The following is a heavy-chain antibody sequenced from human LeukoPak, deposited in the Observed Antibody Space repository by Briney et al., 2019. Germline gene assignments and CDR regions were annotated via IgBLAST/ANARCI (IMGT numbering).Heavy chain of an antibody. CDR2: SSAGGDST. CDR1: GFTFRSYA. J-gene: IGHJ4*02. CDR3: AERRYCSSISCHDFDY. Sequence: PGGSLRLSCAASGFTFRSYAMNWVRQAPGKGLEWVSASSAGGDSTYYADSVKGRLTISRDNSKNTLYLQMNSLRAGDTAVYYCAERRYCSSISCHDFDYWGQGTLVTVSS. D-gene: IGHD2-2*01. V-gene: IGHV3-23*01.